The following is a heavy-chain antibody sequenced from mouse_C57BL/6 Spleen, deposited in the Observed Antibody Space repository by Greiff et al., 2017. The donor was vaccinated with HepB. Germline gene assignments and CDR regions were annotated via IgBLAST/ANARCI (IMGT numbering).Heavy chain of an antibody. CDR3: AREENWTPVAY. Sequence: VQLQQSGAELARPGASVKMSCKASGYTFTSYTMHWVKQRPGQGLEWIGYINPSSGYTKYNQKFKDKATLTADKSSSTAYMQLSSLTSEDSAVYYCAREENWTPVAYLSQGTRVTVSA. CDR1: GYTFTSYT. V-gene: IGHV1-4*01. D-gene: IGHD4-1*01. J-gene: IGHJ3*01. CDR2: INPSSGYT.